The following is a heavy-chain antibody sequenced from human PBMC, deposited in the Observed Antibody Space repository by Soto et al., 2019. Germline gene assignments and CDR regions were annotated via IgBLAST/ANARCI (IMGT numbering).Heavy chain of an antibody. CDR2: IKQDESEK. Sequence: PGGSLRLSCAASGFTFSSYWMTWVRQPPGKGLEWVANIKQDESEKNYVDSVKGRFTISRDNAKNSLYLQMNSLRAEDTAVYYCARTTSMVRGVYYFDYWGQGTLVTVSS. V-gene: IGHV3-7*01. CDR1: GFTFSSYW. J-gene: IGHJ4*02. CDR3: ARTTSMVRGVYYFDY. D-gene: IGHD3-10*01.